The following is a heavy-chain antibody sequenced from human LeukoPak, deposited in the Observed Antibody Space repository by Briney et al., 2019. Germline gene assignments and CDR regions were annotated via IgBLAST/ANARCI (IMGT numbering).Heavy chain of an antibody. CDR1: GGSISSYY. D-gene: IGHD2-2*01. CDR2: IYYSGST. Sequence: ASETLSLTCTVSGGSISSYYWSWIRQPPGKGLEWIGYIYYSGSTNYNPSLKSRVTISVDTSKNQFSLKLSSVTAADTAVYYCARGVVPAMRSAVGSSYYYMDVWGKGTTVTVSS. V-gene: IGHV4-59*01. J-gene: IGHJ6*03. CDR3: ARGVVPAMRSAVGSSYYYMDV.